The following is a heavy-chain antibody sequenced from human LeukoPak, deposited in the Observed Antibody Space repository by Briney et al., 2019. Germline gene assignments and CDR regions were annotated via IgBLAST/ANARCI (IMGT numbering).Heavy chain of an antibody. CDR1: GGSISSYY. D-gene: IGHD3-10*01. J-gene: IGHJ6*03. CDR3: ARRGREGSGSYYIGYFYMDV. V-gene: IGHV4-59*01. CDR2: IYYSGST. Sequence: SETLSLTCTVSGGSISSYYWSWIRQPPGKGLEWIRYIYYSGSTNYNPSLKSRVTISVDTSKNQFSLKLSSVTAADTAVYYCARRGREGSGSYYIGYFYMDVWGKGTTVTISS.